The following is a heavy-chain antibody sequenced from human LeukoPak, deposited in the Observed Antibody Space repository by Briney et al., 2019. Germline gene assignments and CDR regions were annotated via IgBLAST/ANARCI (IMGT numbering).Heavy chain of an antibody. J-gene: IGHJ4*02. D-gene: IGHD5-12*01. CDR2: IYYSGST. CDR1: GGSISSSSYY. CDR3: GSGYDMGGFDH. Sequence: PSETLSLTCTVSGGSISSSSYYWGWIRQPPGKGLEWIGSIYYSGSTYYNPSLKSRVTISVDTSKNQFSLKLSSVTAADTAVYYCGSGYDMGGFDHWGQGTLVTVSS. V-gene: IGHV4-39*01.